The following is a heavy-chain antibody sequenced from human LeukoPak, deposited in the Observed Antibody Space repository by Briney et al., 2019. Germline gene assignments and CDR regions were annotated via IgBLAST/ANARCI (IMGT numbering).Heavy chain of an antibody. CDR2: IYYSGST. J-gene: IGHJ6*03. V-gene: IGHV4-28*06. CDR3: ARLAPTYSYYMDV. Sequence: PSETLSLTCAVSGYSTSSSNWWGWIRQPPGKGLEWIGYIYYSGSTNYNPSLKSRVTMSVDTSKNQFSLKLSSVTALDTAVYYCARLAPTYSYYMDVWGKGTTVTVSS. CDR1: GYSTSSSNW.